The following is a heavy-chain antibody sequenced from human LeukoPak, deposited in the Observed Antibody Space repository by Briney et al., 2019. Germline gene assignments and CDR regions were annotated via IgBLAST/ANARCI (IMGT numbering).Heavy chain of an antibody. D-gene: IGHD3-10*01. Sequence: PGGPLRLSCAASGFGFTNAWMSWVRQAPGKGLEWVGRIKSKGDGETTDYAAFVKGRFTMSRDDAKATLYLQINSLITEDTAVYYCTTDLGITMIRGVIVYWGRGTLVTVSS. V-gene: IGHV3-15*01. CDR1: GFGFTNAW. CDR3: TTDLGITMIRGVIVY. J-gene: IGHJ4*02. CDR2: IKSKGDGETT.